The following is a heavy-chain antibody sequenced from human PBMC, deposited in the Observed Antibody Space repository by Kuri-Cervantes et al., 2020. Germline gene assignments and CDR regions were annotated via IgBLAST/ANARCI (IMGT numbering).Heavy chain of an antibody. CDR2: IYYSRST. J-gene: IGHJ4*02. D-gene: IGHD2-15*01. Sequence: ESLKISCTVSGGSISSGAYYWAWIRQPPGKGLEWIESIYYSRSTYYNPSLKSRVTISVDTSKNQFSLKLTSVTAADTAVYYCARATSGGYGYFDYWGQGTLVTVSS. CDR3: ARATSGGYGYFDY. V-gene: IGHV4-39*07. CDR1: GGSISSGAYY.